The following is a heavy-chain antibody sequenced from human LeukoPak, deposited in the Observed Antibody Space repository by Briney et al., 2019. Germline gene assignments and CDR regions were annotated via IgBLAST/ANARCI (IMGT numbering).Heavy chain of an antibody. J-gene: IGHJ3*02. CDR3: AREYSAAGPLFAFDI. D-gene: IGHD2-2*01. CDR2: ISSSSSYI. Sequence: GGSLRLSCAASGFTFSSYSMNWVRQAPGKGVEWVSSISSSSSYIYYADSVKGRFTISRDNAKNSLYLQMNSLRAEDTAVYYCAREYSAAGPLFAFDIWGQGTMVTVSS. V-gene: IGHV3-21*01. CDR1: GFTFSSYS.